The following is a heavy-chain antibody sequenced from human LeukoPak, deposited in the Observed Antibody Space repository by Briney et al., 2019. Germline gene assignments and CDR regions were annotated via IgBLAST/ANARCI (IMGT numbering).Heavy chain of an antibody. V-gene: IGHV4-59*01. D-gene: IGHD2-2*01. CDR3: ARVYQSAEYYFDY. CDR1: GGSIDSYY. J-gene: IGHJ4*02. Sequence: SETLSLTCTVSGGSIDSYYWSWIRQPPGKGLEWIGYIYYTGSTEYHPSLKSRVTISLDTSKNQFSLKLTSVTAADTAVYYCARVYQSAEYYFDYWGEGNLVSVSS. CDR2: IYYTGST.